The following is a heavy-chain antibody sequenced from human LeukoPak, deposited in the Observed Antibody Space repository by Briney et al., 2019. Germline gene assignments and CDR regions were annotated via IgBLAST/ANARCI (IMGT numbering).Heavy chain of an antibody. J-gene: IGHJ5*02. Sequence: PGGSLRLSCAASGFTFSDHYMSWIRQATGKGLEWLSYITSSSTTTSYADSVKGRFTVSRDNAKNSLYLQMNGLRADDTAVYYCVRGAGPLFDPWGQGTLVTVSS. V-gene: IGHV3-11*01. CDR3: VRGAGPLFDP. CDR1: GFTFSDHY. CDR2: ITSSSTTT.